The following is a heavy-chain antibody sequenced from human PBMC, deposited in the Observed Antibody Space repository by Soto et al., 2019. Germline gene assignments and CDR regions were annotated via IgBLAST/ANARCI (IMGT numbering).Heavy chain of an antibody. V-gene: IGHV1-58*01. CDR3: AADPTYYYDSSGDFSFYGMYV. Sequence: ASVKVSCKASGFTFTSSAVQWVRQARGQRLEWIGWIVVGSGNTNHAQKFQERVTITRDMSTSTAYMELSSLRSEDTAVYYCAADPTYYYDSSGDFSFYGMYVWGQGTTVTVSS. CDR1: GFTFTSSA. CDR2: IVVGSGNT. J-gene: IGHJ6*02. D-gene: IGHD3-22*01.